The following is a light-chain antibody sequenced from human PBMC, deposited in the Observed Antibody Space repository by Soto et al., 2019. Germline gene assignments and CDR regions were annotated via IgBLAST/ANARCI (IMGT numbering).Light chain of an antibody. CDR1: ETISMY. V-gene: IGKV1-39*01. J-gene: IGKJ2*01. CDR3: QQSYRAPYT. Sequence: DIQMTQSPSSLSASVGDRGTITCRASETISMYLNWYQQKPGKAPKVLIYVGSSLQSGVPSRFSGSRSGTDFNLTSSSLQPEDIATYYCQQSYRAPYTWGQGPKLEI. CDR2: VGS.